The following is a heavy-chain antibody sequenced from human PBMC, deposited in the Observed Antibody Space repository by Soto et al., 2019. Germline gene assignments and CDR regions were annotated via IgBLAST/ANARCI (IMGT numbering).Heavy chain of an antibody. CDR2: ISAYNGNT. J-gene: IGHJ5*02. D-gene: IGHD3-3*01. CDR1: GYTFTSYG. Sequence: QVQLVQSGAEVKKPGASVKVSCKASGYTFTSYGISWVRQGPGQGLEWMGWISAYNGNTNYAQKLQGRVTMTTDTSTSTAYMELRSLRSDDTAVYYCARDTGELRFLEWSQDVRWFDPWGQGTLVTVSS. CDR3: ARDTGELRFLEWSQDVRWFDP. V-gene: IGHV1-18*01.